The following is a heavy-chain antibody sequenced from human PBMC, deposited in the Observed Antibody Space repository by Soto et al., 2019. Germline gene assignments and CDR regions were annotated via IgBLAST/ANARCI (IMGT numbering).Heavy chain of an antibody. CDR1: GGSISSYY. CDR3: ARRAKGGSSAYYGNFNY. Sequence: SETLSLTCTVSGGSISSYYWSWIRQPPGKGLEWIGYIYYSGSTNYNPSLKSRVTISVDTSKNQFSLKLSSVTAADTAVYYCARRAKGGSSAYYGNFNYWGQGTLVIVAS. J-gene: IGHJ4*02. CDR2: IYYSGST. D-gene: IGHD3-22*01. V-gene: IGHV4-59*08.